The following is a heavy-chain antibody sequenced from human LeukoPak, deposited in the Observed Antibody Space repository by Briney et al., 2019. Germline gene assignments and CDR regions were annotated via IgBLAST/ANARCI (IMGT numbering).Heavy chain of an antibody. Sequence: TGGSLRLSCEASGFSLSNHWMHWVRQAPGKGLVWVAHIDPDGSVANYGDSVKGRFTISRDNAKSTLYLQMDSLRAEDTAVYYCARELGRGGSAFDVWGHGTMVTVSS. J-gene: IGHJ3*01. CDR2: IDPDGSVA. D-gene: IGHD3-16*01. CDR3: ARELGRGGSAFDV. V-gene: IGHV3-74*01. CDR1: GFSLSNHW.